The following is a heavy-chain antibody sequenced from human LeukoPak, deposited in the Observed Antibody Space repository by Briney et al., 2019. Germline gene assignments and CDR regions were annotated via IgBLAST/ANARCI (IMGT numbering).Heavy chain of an antibody. CDR3: VRDRKGEWLDQHDRFDI. Sequence: ASVKVSCTASGFTFSSYGISWVRQAPGQGLEWLGWMSAYKNTKKYAQTVQDRVTLTTDTSTMTAYMELRTLRSDDAAMYYCVRDRKGEWLDQHDRFDIWGQGTMVIVSS. CDR2: MSAYKNTK. D-gene: IGHD6-19*01. V-gene: IGHV1-18*01. CDR1: GFTFSSYG. J-gene: IGHJ3*02.